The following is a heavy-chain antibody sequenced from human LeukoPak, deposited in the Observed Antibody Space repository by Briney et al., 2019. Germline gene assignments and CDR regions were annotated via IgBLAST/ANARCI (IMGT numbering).Heavy chain of an antibody. V-gene: IGHV4-39*01. CDR2: IYYSGST. D-gene: IGHD6-6*01. Sequence: SETLSLTCTVSGGSISSSSYYWGWIRQPPGKGLEWIGSIYYSGSTYYNPSLKSRVTISVDTSKNQFSLKLSSVTAADTAVYYCARVRGSSSLNRFYDYWGQGTLVTVSS. J-gene: IGHJ4*02. CDR3: ARVRGSSSLNRFYDY. CDR1: GGSISSSSYY.